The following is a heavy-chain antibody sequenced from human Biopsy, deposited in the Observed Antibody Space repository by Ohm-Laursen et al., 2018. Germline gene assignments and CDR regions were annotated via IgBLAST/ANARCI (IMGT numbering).Heavy chain of an antibody. CDR3: ARVGAGAPSIDYFDY. V-gene: IGHV4-59*01. Sequence: TLSLTCTVSGDSIARYYWTWIRQPPGKGLEWIGYIYYSGSTNYNPSLRSRVTISVDRSKNQFSLELSSVTAADTAVYYCARVGAGAPSIDYFDYWGQGALVTVSS. J-gene: IGHJ4*02. D-gene: IGHD1-26*01. CDR2: IYYSGST. CDR1: GDSIARYY.